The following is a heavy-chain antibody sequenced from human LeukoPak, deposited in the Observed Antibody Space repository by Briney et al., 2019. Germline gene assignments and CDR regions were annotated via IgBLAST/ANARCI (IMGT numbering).Heavy chain of an antibody. CDR1: GYTFTSYA. CDR2: INAGNGNT. J-gene: IGHJ6*02. CDR3: ARGSGYSYGSFGVFGYYYGMDV. Sequence: EASVTVSCKASGYTFTSYAMHWVRQAPGQRLEWMGWINAGNGNTKYSQRFQGRVTITRDTSASTAYMELSSLRSEDTAVYYCARGSGYSYGSFGVFGYYYGMDVWGQGTTVTVS. V-gene: IGHV1-3*01. D-gene: IGHD5-18*01.